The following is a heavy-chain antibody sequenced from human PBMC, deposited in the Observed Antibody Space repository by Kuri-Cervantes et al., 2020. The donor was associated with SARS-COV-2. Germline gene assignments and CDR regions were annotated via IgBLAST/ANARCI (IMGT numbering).Heavy chain of an antibody. D-gene: IGHD3-3*01. Sequence: ASVKVSCKATGYTFTGYYMHWVRQAPGQGLEWMGWINPNSGGTNYAQKFQDRDTMTRDASISTAYMELSRQRSDDTAVYYLARGWSGYSLDPPHFDYWGQGTLVTVSS. CDR2: INPNSGGT. CDR3: ARGWSGYSLDPPHFDY. J-gene: IGHJ4*02. V-gene: IGHV1-2*02. CDR1: GYTFTGYY.